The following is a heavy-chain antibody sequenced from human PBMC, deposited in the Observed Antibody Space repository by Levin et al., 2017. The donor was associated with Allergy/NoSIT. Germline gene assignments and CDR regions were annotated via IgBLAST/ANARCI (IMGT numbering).Heavy chain of an antibody. CDR3: ARHGRYSPPNY. D-gene: IGHD5-18*01. Sequence: SETLSLTCSVSGDSISTSDYYWGWIRQPPGKGLEWIGSIYHSGSTYSNPSLRGRVTISVDTSNNRFSLKMISITATDTAGYFCARHGRYSPPNYWGQGTLVTVSS. J-gene: IGHJ4*02. V-gene: IGHV4-39*01. CDR2: IYHSGST. CDR1: GDSISTSDYY.